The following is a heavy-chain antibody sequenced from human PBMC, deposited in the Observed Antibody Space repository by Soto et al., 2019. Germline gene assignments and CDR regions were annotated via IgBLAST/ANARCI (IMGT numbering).Heavy chain of an antibody. J-gene: IGHJ4*02. CDR2: ISGSGGST. V-gene: IGHV3-23*01. D-gene: IGHD3-22*01. CDR3: ASSGFHSLWVDY. CDR1: GFTFSSYA. Sequence: GGSLRLSCAASGFTFSSYAMSWVRQAPGKGLEWVSAISGSGGSTYYADSVKGRFTISRDNSKNTLYLQMNSLRAEDTAVYYCASSGFHSLWVDYWGQGTLVTVSS.